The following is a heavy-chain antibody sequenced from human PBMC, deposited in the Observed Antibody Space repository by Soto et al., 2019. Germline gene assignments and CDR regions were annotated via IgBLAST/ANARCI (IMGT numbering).Heavy chain of an antibody. CDR2: IYPGDSDT. D-gene: IGHD5-12*01. Sequence: PGESLKISCKGSGYSFTSYWIGWVRQMPGKGLEWMGIIYPGDSDTRYSPSFQGQVTISADKSISTAYLQWSSLKASDTAMYYCARQGEWLRLQDAFDIWGQGTMVTVSS. CDR1: GYSFTSYW. CDR3: ARQGEWLRLQDAFDI. V-gene: IGHV5-51*01. J-gene: IGHJ3*02.